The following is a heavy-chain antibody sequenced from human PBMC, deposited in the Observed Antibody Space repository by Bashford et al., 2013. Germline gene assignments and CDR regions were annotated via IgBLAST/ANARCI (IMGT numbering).Heavy chain of an antibody. CDR2: INHSGST. CDR1: GGSFSGYY. J-gene: IGHJ5*02. CDR3: ARGAGAGWVDIVATIWDSGLNWFDP. Sequence: SSETLSLTCAVYGGSFSGYYWSWIRQPPGKGLEWIGEINHSGSTNYNPSLKSRVTISVDTSKNQFSLKLSSVTAADTAVYYCARGAGAGWVDIVATIWDSGLNWFDPWGQGTLVTVSS. V-gene: IGHV4-34*01. D-gene: IGHD5-12*01.